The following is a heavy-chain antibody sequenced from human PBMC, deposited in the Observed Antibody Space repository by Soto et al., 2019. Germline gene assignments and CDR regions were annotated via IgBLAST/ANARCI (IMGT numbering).Heavy chain of an antibody. D-gene: IGHD4-17*01. Sequence: QVQLVESGGGVVQPGRSLRLSCAASGFTFSSYGMHWVRQAPGKGLEWVAVISYHGNDKYYADSVKGRFTISRDNFKSTLYLQMSSLIAEDTAIYFCAKDLLHNTMTTCGSWGQGTLVTFSS. J-gene: IGHJ5*02. V-gene: IGHV3-30*18. CDR2: ISYHGNDK. CDR1: GFTFSSYG. CDR3: AKDLLHNTMTTCGS.